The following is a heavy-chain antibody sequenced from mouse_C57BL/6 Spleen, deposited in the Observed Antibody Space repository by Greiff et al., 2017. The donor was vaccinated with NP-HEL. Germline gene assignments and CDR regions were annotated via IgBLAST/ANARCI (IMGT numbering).Heavy chain of an antibody. CDR1: GYSFTDYN. D-gene: IGHD1-1*01. Sequence: EVQLQQSGPELVKPGASVKISCKASGYSFTDYNMNWVKQSNGKSLEWIGVINPNYGTTSYNQKFKGKATLTVDQSSSTAYMQLNSLTSEDSAVYYCANGGYGSSTGYFDVWGTGTTVTVSS. CDR2: INPNYGTT. V-gene: IGHV1-39*01. CDR3: ANGGYGSSTGYFDV. J-gene: IGHJ1*03.